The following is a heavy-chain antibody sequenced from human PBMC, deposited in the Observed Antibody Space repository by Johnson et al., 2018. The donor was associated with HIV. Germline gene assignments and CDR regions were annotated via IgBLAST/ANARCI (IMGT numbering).Heavy chain of an antibody. Sequence: QVQLVESGGGVVRPGGSLRLSCAASGFTFSTYAMHWVRQAPGKGLEWVAVISYDGSSKYYAESLKGRFTISRDNSKNTLYLQMNSLRAEDTAVYYCAKDDRELDAFDIWGQGTMVIVSS. CDR1: GFTFSTYA. CDR2: ISYDGSSK. V-gene: IGHV3-30-3*01. D-gene: IGHD1-26*01. J-gene: IGHJ3*02. CDR3: AKDDRELDAFDI.